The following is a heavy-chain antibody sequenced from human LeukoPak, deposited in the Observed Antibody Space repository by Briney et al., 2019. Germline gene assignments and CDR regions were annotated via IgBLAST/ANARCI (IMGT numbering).Heavy chain of an antibody. D-gene: IGHD6-6*01. CDR2: IKQDGSEK. Sequence: PGGFLRLSCAASGFTFSTYWMSWVRQAPGKGLEWVANIKQDGSEKYYVDSVKGRFTISRDNAKNSLYLQMNTLRPEDTAVYYCAREYSSSTGKASDYWGQGTLVTVSS. J-gene: IGHJ4*02. CDR3: AREYSSSTGKASDY. V-gene: IGHV3-7*01. CDR1: GFTFSTYW.